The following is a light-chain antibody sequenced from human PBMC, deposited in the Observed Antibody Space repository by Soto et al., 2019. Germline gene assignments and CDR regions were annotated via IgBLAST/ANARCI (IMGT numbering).Light chain of an antibody. J-gene: IGKJ1*01. CDR2: MAS. Sequence: DIQMTQSPSSLSASVGDRVTITCRASQTIISYLNWYQQKPGQAPKLLIYMASSLQSGVPSRFSGSGSGTDFTLTISRLQPEDFAAYYCQQSYTTPWTFGQGTKVEIK. V-gene: IGKV1-39*01. CDR3: QQSYTTPWT. CDR1: QTIISY.